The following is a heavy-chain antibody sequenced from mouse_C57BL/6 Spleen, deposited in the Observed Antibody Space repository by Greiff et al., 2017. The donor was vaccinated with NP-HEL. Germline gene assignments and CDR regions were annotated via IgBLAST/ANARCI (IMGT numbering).Heavy chain of an antibody. V-gene: IGHV1-26*01. J-gene: IGHJ1*03. CDR3: DRCYGSSHWYFDV. CDR1: GYTFTDYY. D-gene: IGHD1-1*01. Sequence: EVQLQQSGPELVKPGASVKISCKASGYTFTDYYMNWVKQSHGKSLEWIGDINPNNGGTSYNQKFKGKATLTVDKSSRTAYMELRSLTSEDAAVYYWDRCYGSSHWYFDVWGTGTTVTVSS. CDR2: INPNNGGT.